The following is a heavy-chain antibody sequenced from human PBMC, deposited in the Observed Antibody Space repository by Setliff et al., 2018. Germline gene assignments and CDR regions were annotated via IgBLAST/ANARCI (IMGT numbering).Heavy chain of an antibody. CDR2: IYYSGST. D-gene: IGHD5-18*01. CDR1: GGSISSSSYY. J-gene: IGHJ4*02. CDR3: ARETTAWGYVDTAMVTFIDQ. V-gene: IGHV4-39*07. Sequence: PSETLSLTCTVSGGSISSSSYYWGWIRQPPGKGLEWIGSIYYSGSTYYNPSLKSRVTISVDTSKNQFSLKLSSVTAADTAVYYCARETTAWGYVDTAMVTFIDQWGQGTLVTASS.